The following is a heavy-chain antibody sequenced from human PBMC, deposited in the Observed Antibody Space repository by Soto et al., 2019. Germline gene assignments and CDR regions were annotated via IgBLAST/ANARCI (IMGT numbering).Heavy chain of an antibody. D-gene: IGHD5-18*01. J-gene: IGHJ4*02. CDR1: GGSFSGYY. V-gene: IGHV4-34*01. CDR3: ARLNVDTVDY. Sequence: SETLSLTCAVYGGSFSGYYWSWIRQPPGKGLEWIGEINHSGSTNYNPSLKSRVTISVDTSKNQFSLKLSSVTAADTAVYYCARLNVDTVDYWGQGTLVTVSS. CDR2: INHSGST.